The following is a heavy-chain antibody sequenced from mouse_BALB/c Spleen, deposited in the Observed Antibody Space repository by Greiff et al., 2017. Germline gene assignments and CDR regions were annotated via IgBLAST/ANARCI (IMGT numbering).Heavy chain of an antibody. CDR1: GYNFTSYW. J-gene: IGHJ3*01. V-gene: IGHV1-55*01. Sequence: QVQLQQPGAELVKPGTSVKLSCKASGYNFTSYWINWVKLRPGQGLEWIGDIYPGSGSTNYNEKFKSKATLTVDTSSSTAYMQLSSLASEDSALYYCARAGFAYWGQGTLVTVSA. CDR2: IYPGSGST. CDR3: ARAGFAY.